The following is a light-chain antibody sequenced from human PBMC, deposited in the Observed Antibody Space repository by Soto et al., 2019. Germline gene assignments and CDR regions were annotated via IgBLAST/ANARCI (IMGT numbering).Light chain of an antibody. CDR1: QGISTL. V-gene: IGKV1-13*02. CDR3: QHFKSFPIT. CDR2: ESS. Sequence: AIQLTQSPSSLSASVGDRVTITCRASQGISTLLAWYQQKPGKAPKVLIYESSLLQSGVPSRFSGSGSGTDFTLTISSLQPEDFATDYCQHFKSFPITFGQGTRLEIK. J-gene: IGKJ5*01.